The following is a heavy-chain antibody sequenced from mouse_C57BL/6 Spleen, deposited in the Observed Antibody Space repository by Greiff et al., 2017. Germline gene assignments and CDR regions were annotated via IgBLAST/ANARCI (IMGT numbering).Heavy chain of an antibody. J-gene: IGHJ2*01. CDR3: ARWGGRDYFDY. Sequence: VQLKQSGPELVKPGASVQMSCKASGYTFTDYNMHWVKQSHGKSLEWIGYINPNNGGTSYNQKFKGKATLTVNKSSSTAYMELRSLTSEDSAVYYCARWGGRDYFDYWGQGTTLTVSS. CDR1: GYTFTDYN. V-gene: IGHV1-22*01. D-gene: IGHD1-1*02. CDR2: INPNNGGT.